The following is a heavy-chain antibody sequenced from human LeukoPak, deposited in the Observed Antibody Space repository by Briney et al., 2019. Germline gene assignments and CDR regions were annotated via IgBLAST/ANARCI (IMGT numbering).Heavy chain of an antibody. CDR2: ISSSSSTI. CDR1: GFTFSSDS. V-gene: IGHV3-48*01. Sequence: GGSLRLSCAASGFTFSSDSMNWVRQAPGKGLEWVSYISSSSSTIYYADSVKGRLTISRDNAKNSLYLQVNSLRAEDTAVYYCATTPFTFGGVIVKAPGFDYWGQGTLVTVSS. J-gene: IGHJ4*02. D-gene: IGHD3-16*02. CDR3: ATTPFTFGGVIVKAPGFDY.